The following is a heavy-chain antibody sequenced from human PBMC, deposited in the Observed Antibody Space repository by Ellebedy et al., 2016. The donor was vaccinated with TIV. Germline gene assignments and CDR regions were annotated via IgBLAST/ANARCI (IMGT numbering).Heavy chain of an antibody. V-gene: IGHV4-39*07. CDR2: VHYNPTA. CDR1: AASISRKSYD. J-gene: IGHJ4*02. Sequence: SETLSPTXTVSAASISRKSYDWARLPQTPGQALEWIGTVHYNPTAHHTSSLNNRVSLSVDRPRNQFSLKLTSLTAADTAVYFGARGPRRGYEVTFFEDWGQGALVTVAS. CDR3: ARGPRRGYEVTFFED. D-gene: IGHD5-12*01.